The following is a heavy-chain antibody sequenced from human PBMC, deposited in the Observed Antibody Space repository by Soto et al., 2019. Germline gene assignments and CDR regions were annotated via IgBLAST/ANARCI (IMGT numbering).Heavy chain of an antibody. J-gene: IGHJ4*02. V-gene: IGHV1-69*01. CDR1: GGTFSTYD. CDR3: AINEGTDGYKFAY. CDR2: IIPLFGTA. Sequence: QVQLVQSGAEVKKPASSVKVSCKSYGGTFSTYDICWVRQAPGQGLEGMGGIIPLFGTANYAQKFQGRATIIADESKRTAYMELRRLRSEDTAVYYCAINEGTDGYKFAYWGQGTLVTVSS. D-gene: IGHD5-12*01.